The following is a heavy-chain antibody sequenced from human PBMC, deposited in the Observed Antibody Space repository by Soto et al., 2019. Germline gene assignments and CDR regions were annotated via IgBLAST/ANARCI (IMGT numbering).Heavy chain of an antibody. CDR3: ARDLLTTVTHRDFDY. V-gene: IGHV1-18*01. CDR1: GYSFTTHG. CDR2: ISAYNGDT. Sequence: QVQLVQSGAEVRKPGASVRVSCKASGYSFTTHGFSWVRQAPGQGLEWMGWISAYNGDTYYAQKFQDRVTFPTDTSSTTAYMDLRSLTSDDTAVYYCARDLLTTVTHRDFDYWGQGPLVTVSS. D-gene: IGHD4-17*01. J-gene: IGHJ4*02.